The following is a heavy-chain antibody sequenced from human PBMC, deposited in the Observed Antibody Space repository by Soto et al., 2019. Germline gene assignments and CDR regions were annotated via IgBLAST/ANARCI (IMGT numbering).Heavy chain of an antibody. J-gene: IGHJ5*02. CDR3: AKDRIRFLEWSRNQNWFDP. D-gene: IGHD3-3*01. V-gene: IGHV3-23*01. Sequence: GGSLRLSCAASGFTFSSYAMSWVRQAPGKGLEWVSAISGSGGSTYYADSVKGRFTISRDNSKNTLYLQMNSLRAEDTAVYYCAKDRIRFLEWSRNQNWFDPWGQGTLVTVSS. CDR1: GFTFSSYA. CDR2: ISGSGGST.